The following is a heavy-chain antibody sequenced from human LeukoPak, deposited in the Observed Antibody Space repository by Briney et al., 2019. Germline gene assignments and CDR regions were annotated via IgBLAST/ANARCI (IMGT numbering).Heavy chain of an antibody. CDR3: ARGYDILSDTFKDFDY. Sequence: ASVKVSCKASGYTFTSYYMHWVRQAPGQGLEWMGIINPSGGSTGYAQKFQGRVTMTRDTSTSTVYMELSSLRSEDTAVYYCARGYDILSDTFKDFDYWGQGTLVTVSS. J-gene: IGHJ4*02. V-gene: IGHV1-46*01. D-gene: IGHD3-9*01. CDR2: INPSGGST. CDR1: GYTFTSYY.